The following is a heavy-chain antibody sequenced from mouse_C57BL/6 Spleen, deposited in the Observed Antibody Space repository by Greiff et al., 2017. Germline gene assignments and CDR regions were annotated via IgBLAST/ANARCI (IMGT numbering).Heavy chain of an antibody. CDR3: ARDRDPIYAMDY. D-gene: IGHD3-3*01. CDR1: GFTFSSYA. J-gene: IGHJ4*01. Sequence: EVQLVESGGGLVKPGGSLKLSCAASGFTFSSYAMSWVRQTPEKRLEWVATISDGGSYTYYPDNVKGRFTISRDNAKNNLYLQMSHLKSEDTAMYYCARDRDPIYAMDYWGQGTSVTVSS. CDR2: ISDGGSYT. V-gene: IGHV5-4*01.